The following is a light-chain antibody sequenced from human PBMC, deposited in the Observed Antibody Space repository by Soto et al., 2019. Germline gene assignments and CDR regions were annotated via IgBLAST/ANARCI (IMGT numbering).Light chain of an antibody. CDR2: DVT. Sequence: HSVLTQSPSASGSPGLSSTTSCTGTSSDIGGYNSVSWYQQHPGKAPKVMIYDVTKRPSGVPDRFSGSKSGNTASLTVSALQAVDVADYDCISFTAGNILVVGTGTKVPVL. CDR3: ISFTAGNILV. J-gene: IGLJ1*01. V-gene: IGLV2-8*01. CDR1: SSDIGGYNS.